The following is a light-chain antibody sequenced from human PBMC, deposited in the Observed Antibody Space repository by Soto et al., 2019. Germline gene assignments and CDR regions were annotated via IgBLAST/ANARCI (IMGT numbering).Light chain of an antibody. CDR2: AAS. CDR3: QHSHSTPRIT. J-gene: IGKJ5*01. Sequence: DIQMTQSPSSLSAVVGDRVTITCRTSQSIRSYLNWYQQKSGKAPKLLISAASNLQSGVPYRFSGSGSGTDFTLTISSLQPEDVANHYCQHSHSTPRITLGQGTRPELK. V-gene: IGKV1-39*01. CDR1: QSIRSY.